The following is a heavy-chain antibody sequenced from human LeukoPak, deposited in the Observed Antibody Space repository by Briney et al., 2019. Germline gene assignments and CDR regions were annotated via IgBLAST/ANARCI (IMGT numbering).Heavy chain of an antibody. CDR1: GGTFSSYA. D-gene: IGHD4/OR15-4a*01. CDR3: ARDANYEKNGIWYDAFEV. CDR2: IIPILGIA. J-gene: IGHJ3*01. Sequence: SVKVSCKASGGTFSSYAISWVRQAPGQGLEWMGRIIPILGIANYAQKFQGRVTITADKSTSTAYMELSSLRSEDTAVYYCARDANYEKNGIWYDAFEVWGLGTRVTVSS. V-gene: IGHV1-69*04.